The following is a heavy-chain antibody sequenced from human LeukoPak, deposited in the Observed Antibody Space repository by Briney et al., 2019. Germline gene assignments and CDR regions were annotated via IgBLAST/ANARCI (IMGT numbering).Heavy chain of an antibody. J-gene: IGHJ3*02. Sequence: PGGSLRLSCAASGFTVSSNYMSWVRQAPGKGLEWVSVIYSGGSTYYADSVKGRFTISRDNSKNTLYLQMNSLRAEDTAVYYCAKASRSYSYGPDAFDIWGQGTMVTVSS. D-gene: IGHD5-18*01. CDR3: AKASRSYSYGPDAFDI. CDR2: IYSGGST. V-gene: IGHV3-66*01. CDR1: GFTVSSNY.